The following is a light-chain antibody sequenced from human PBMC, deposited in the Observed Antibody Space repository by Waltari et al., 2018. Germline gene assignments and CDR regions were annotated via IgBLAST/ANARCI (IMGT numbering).Light chain of an antibody. CDR1: SGHSTNI. Sequence: QLVLTQSPSASASLGASVTLTCTLSSGHSTNIIAWLQHQPEKGPRYLMNVNSDGSHNKGVGIPDRFSGSSSGAERYLTISSLQSEDEADYYCQTGGHGTWVFGGGTRLTVL. CDR2: VNSDGSH. J-gene: IGLJ3*02. V-gene: IGLV4-69*01. CDR3: QTGGHGTWV.